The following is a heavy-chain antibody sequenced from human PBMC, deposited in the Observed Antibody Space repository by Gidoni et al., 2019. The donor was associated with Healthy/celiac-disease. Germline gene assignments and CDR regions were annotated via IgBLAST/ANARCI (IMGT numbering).Heavy chain of an antibody. J-gene: IGHJ4*02. CDR1: GFTFSSYA. CDR2: IANDGSNK. D-gene: IGHD1-7*01. CDR3: ARVFSGTAGY. Sequence: QVQLLDSGGGLVHPGRSLRLSCAASGFTFSSYAMHGVRHAPGQGLGLVAVIANDGSNKYYADSGKGRFTISRDNSKNTLYLKMNSLRAEDTAVYYCARVFSGTAGYWGQGTLVTVSS. V-gene: IGHV3-30-3*01.